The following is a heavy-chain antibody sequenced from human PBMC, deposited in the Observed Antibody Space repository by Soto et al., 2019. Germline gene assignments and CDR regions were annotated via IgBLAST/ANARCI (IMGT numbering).Heavy chain of an antibody. Sequence: GGSLRLSCAGAGFSFFSYTMTWVRQAPGKGLEWVSSISSDNKYIHYADSVKGRFTISRDNAKSSLFLQMNSLRADDTAVYYCTRSPRSITGTPTGGAQNDYWGQGALVTVSS. V-gene: IGHV3-21*01. J-gene: IGHJ4*02. CDR1: GFSFFSYT. D-gene: IGHD1-7*01. CDR2: ISSDNKYI. CDR3: TRSPRSITGTPTGGAQNDY.